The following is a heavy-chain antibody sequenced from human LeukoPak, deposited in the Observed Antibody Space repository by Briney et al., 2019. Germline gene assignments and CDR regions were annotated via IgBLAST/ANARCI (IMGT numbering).Heavy chain of an antibody. Sequence: GGSLRLSCAASGFTFSSYAMSWVRQAPGKGLEWVSAISGSGGSTYYADSVKGRFTISRDNSKNTLHLQMNSLRAEDTAVYYCAHDGATYYYDSSGYPDYWGQGTLVTVSS. CDR1: GFTFSSYA. J-gene: IGHJ4*02. V-gene: IGHV3-23*01. CDR3: AHDGATYYYDSSGYPDY. CDR2: ISGSGGST. D-gene: IGHD3-22*01.